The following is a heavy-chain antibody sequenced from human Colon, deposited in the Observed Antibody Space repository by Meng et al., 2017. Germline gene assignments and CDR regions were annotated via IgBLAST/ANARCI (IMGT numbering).Heavy chain of an antibody. CDR2: IWSDGSQK. Sequence: SLKIPCAASGIPFSRSGMHWVRQGPGKGLEWAAMIWSDGSQKYHADSVKGRFTVSRDNSYNTLHLQMNSLRGEDTAVSCCSRDKGTTSCDTWGQGTLVTVSS. D-gene: IGHD2/OR15-2a*01. CDR1: GIPFSRSG. CDR3: SRDKGTTSCDT. V-gene: IGHV3-33*01. J-gene: IGHJ4*02.